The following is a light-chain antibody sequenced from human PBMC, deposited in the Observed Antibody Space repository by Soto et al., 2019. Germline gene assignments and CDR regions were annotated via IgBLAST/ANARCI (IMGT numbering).Light chain of an antibody. CDR3: QQRSDWTPT. CDR2: DAS. Sequence: ENVLTQSPATLSLSPGDTATLSCRATQSLRNYLDWYQQKLGKAPRLLIYDASKRATGIPARFSGSGSGTDLTITISSMESEDFEVYLCQQRSDWTPTFGQGTRLEIK. V-gene: IGKV3-11*01. CDR1: QSLRNY. J-gene: IGKJ5*01.